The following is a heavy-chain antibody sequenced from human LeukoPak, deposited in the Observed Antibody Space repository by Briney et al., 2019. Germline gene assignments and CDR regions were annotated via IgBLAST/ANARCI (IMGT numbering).Heavy chain of an antibody. CDR3: ARAPDYSDY. J-gene: IGHJ4*02. D-gene: IGHD1-14*01. V-gene: IGHV4-4*02. CDR2: IYHSEST. CDR1: GGSISSSNW. Sequence: SGTLSLTFAVSGGSISSSNWWSWVRQPPGKGLEWIGEIYHSESTNYNPSLKNRVNISVDKSKNQFSLKLSSVTAADTAVCYCARAPDYSDYWGQGTLVTVSS.